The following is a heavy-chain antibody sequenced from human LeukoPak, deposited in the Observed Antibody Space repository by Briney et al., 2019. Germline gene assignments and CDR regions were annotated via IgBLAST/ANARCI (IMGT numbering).Heavy chain of an antibody. D-gene: IGHD6-13*01. CDR3: ARRPRGHYSSSWYPDYYFDY. CDR1: GGSFSGYY. Sequence: SETLSLTCAVYGGSFSGYYWSWIRQPPGNGLEWIGEINHSGSTNYNPSLKSRVTISVDTSKNQFSLKLSSVTAADTAVYYCARRPRGHYSSSWYPDYYFDYWGQGTLVTVSS. J-gene: IGHJ4*02. V-gene: IGHV4-34*01. CDR2: INHSGST.